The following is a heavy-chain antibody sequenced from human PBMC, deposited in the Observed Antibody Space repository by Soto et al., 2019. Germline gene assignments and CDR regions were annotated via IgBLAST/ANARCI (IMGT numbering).Heavy chain of an antibody. CDR2: INPSGGST. V-gene: IGHV1-46*01. Sequence: GASVKVFCKASGYTFTSYYMQCVRQSPGQGLEWMGIINPSGGSTSYAQKFQGRVTMTRDTSTSTVYMELSSMRSEDTAVYYCARAPVWSDDYYYGMDVWGQGTTVTVSS. D-gene: IGHD2-8*02. CDR3: ARAPVWSDDYYYGMDV. J-gene: IGHJ6*02. CDR1: GYTFTSYY.